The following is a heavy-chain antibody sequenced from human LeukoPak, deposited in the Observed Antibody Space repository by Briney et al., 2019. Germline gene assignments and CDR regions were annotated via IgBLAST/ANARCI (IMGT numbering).Heavy chain of an antibody. CDR3: ARQTGSGLFTLP. CDR1: GISISSSNSY. D-gene: IGHD3/OR15-3a*01. CDR2: IYYTGNT. Sequence: SETLSLTCTVSGISISSSNSYWGWIRQPPGKGLEWIGSIYYTGNTYYNASLKSRVTISIDTSKNQISLRLTSVSAADTAMYYCARQTGSGLFTLPGGQGTLVTVSS. J-gene: IGHJ4*02. V-gene: IGHV4-39*01.